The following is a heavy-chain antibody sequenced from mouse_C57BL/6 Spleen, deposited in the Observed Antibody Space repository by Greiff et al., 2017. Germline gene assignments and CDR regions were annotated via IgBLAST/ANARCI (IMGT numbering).Heavy chain of an antibody. Sequence: EVKLMESGEGLVKPGGSLKLSCAASGFTFSSYAMSWVRQTPENRLEWVAYISSGGDYIYYADTVKGRFTIPRDHARNTLYLQMSSLTSEDTAMYYCTRGYSEGFFYYAMDYWGQGTSVTVSS. CDR1: GFTFSSYA. D-gene: IGHD1-3*01. CDR3: TRGYSEGFFYYAMDY. CDR2: ISSGGDYI. V-gene: IGHV5-9-1*02. J-gene: IGHJ4*01.